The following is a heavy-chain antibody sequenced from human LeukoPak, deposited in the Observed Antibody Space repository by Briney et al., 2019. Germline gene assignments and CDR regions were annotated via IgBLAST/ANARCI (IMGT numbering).Heavy chain of an antibody. CDR3: ARSRYCSSTSCYAWFDP. V-gene: IGHV1-2*02. CDR2: INPNSGGT. J-gene: IGHJ5*02. CDR1: GYTFTGCY. Sequence: ASVKVSCTASGYTFTGCYMHWVRQAPGQGLERMGWINPNSGGTNYAQKFQGRVTMTRDTSISTAYMELSRLRSDDTAVYYCARSRYCSSTSCYAWFDPWGQGTLVTVSS. D-gene: IGHD2-2*01.